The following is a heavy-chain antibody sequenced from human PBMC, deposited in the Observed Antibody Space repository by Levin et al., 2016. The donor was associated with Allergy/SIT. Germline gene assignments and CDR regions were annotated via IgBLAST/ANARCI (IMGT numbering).Heavy chain of an antibody. CDR2: ISWDGGST. CDR1: GFTFDDYT. V-gene: IGHV3-43*01. CDR3: AKDMGPHSGAPSIDY. J-gene: IGHJ4*02. D-gene: IGHD5-12*01. Sequence: GGSLRLSCAASGFTFDDYTMHWVRQAPGKGLEWVSLISWDGGSTYYADSVKGRFTISRDNSKNSLYLQMNSLRTEDTALYYCAKDMGPHSGAPSIDYWGQGTLVTVSS.